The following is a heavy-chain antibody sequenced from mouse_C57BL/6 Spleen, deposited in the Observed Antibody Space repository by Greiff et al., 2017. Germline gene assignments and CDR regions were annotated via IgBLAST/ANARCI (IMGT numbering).Heavy chain of an antibody. CDR2: ISDGGSYT. Sequence: EVKLVESGGGLVKPGGSLKLSCAASGFTFSSYAMSWVRQTPEKRLEWVATISDGGSYTYYPENVKGRFTISRDNAKNNLYLQMSHLKSEDTAMYYCARALNWFDYWGQGTTLTVSS. V-gene: IGHV5-4*03. CDR1: GFTFSSYA. D-gene: IGHD4-1*02. J-gene: IGHJ2*01. CDR3: ARALNWFDY.